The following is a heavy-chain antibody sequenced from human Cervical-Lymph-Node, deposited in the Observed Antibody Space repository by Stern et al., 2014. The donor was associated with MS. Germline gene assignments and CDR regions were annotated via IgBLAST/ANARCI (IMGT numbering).Heavy chain of an antibody. V-gene: IGHV4-39*01. Sequence: QVQLGQSGPGLVKPSETLSLTCTVSGGSISSSSYYWGWIRQPPGKGLEWIGSIYYRGSTYYNPSLKSRVTISVDTSKNQFSLKLSSVTAADTAVYYCARQGTPFDYWGQGTLVTVSS. CDR1: GGSISSSSYY. CDR2: IYYRGST. CDR3: ARQGTPFDY. J-gene: IGHJ4*02.